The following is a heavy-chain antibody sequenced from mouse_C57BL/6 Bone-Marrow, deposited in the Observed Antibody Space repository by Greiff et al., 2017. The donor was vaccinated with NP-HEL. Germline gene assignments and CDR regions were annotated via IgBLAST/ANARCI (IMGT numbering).Heavy chain of an antibody. CDR3: TRGGYYVLYAMDY. Sequence: VQLQQSGEGLVKPGGSLKLSCAASGFTFSSYAMSWVRQTPEKRLEWVAYISSGGDYTNYADTVKGRFTISRDNARNTLYLQMSRLKSEYTAMYYCTRGGYYVLYAMDYWGQGPSVTVSA. D-gene: IGHD1-1*01. CDR1: GFTFSSYA. J-gene: IGHJ4*01. CDR2: ISSGGDYT. V-gene: IGHV5-9-1*02.